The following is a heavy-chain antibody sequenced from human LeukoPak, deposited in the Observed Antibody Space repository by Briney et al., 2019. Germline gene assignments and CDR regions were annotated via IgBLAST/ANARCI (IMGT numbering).Heavy chain of an antibody. Sequence: PGGSLRLSCEASGFTFSSYWMHWVRQVPGKGLVWVSRINTDESRTNYADSVEGRFTISRDNAKNSLFLQMNSLRAEDTAIYYCAKVQDGSFWYEYFQHWGQGTLVTVSS. CDR3: AKVQDGSFWYEYFQH. CDR2: INTDESRT. CDR1: GFTFSSYW. V-gene: IGHV3-74*01. J-gene: IGHJ1*01. D-gene: IGHD6-19*01.